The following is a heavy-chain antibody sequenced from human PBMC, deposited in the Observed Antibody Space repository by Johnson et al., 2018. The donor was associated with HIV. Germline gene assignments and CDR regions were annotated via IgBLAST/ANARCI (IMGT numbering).Heavy chain of an antibody. CDR3: ARERGISGGFDF. CDR1: GFTFSSYA. D-gene: IGHD2-15*01. CDR2: ISYDGNNK. Sequence: QMLLVESGGGLVQPGRSLRLSCAASGFTFSSYAMHWVRQAPGKGLEWVAVISYDGNNKYYADSVKGRFTISRDNSKNTLYLQMNSLRVEDTAVYYCARERGISGGFDFWGQGTRVSVSS. J-gene: IGHJ3*01. V-gene: IGHV3-30*14.